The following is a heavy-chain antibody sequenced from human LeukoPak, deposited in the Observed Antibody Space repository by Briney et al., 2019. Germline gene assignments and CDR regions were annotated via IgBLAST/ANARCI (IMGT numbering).Heavy chain of an antibody. CDR2: ISGSGGGSST. D-gene: IGHD5-24*01. CDR3: AKSGYNRFDY. J-gene: IGHJ4*02. CDR1: GFTFSSSA. Sequence: GGSLRLSCAASGFTFSSSAMSWVRQAPGKGLEWVSGISGSGGGSSTYYADSVKGRFTISRDNSKNTLYVRMNSLRAEDTAVYYCAKSGYNRFDYWGQGTLVTVSS. V-gene: IGHV3-23*01.